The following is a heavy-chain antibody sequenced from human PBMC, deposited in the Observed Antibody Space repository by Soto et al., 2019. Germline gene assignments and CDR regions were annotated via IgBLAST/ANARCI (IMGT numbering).Heavy chain of an antibody. Sequence: PGGSLRLSCAASGFTFSSYEMNWVRQAPEKGLEWVSYISSSGSTIYYADSVKGRFTISRDNAKNSLYLQMNSLRAEDTAVYYCARGGLAYCGGDCQAWVYWGQGTLVTVSS. V-gene: IGHV3-48*03. CDR2: ISSSGSTI. CDR1: GFTFSSYE. D-gene: IGHD2-21*02. CDR3: ARGGLAYCGGDCQAWVY. J-gene: IGHJ4*02.